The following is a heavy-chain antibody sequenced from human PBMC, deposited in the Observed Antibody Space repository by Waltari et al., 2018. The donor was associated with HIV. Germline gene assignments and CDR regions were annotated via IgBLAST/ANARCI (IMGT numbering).Heavy chain of an antibody. CDR2: IKSDGVRT. CDR3: AREGGEIAVTGSDY. Sequence: EVQLVESGGGLVQPGGSLRLSCAASGFTFSSYWMHWVRQAPGKGLVWVSRIKSDGVRTSNADPVKGRLTISRDNAKNTLCLQMNGRGAEDTAVYYCAREGGEIAVTGSDYWGQGTLVTVSS. CDR1: GFTFSSYW. J-gene: IGHJ4*02. V-gene: IGHV3-74*01. D-gene: IGHD6-19*01.